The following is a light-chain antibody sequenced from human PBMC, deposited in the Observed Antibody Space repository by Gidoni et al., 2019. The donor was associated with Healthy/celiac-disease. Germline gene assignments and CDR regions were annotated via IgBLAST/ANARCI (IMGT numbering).Light chain of an antibody. CDR2: QDS. CDR3: QAWDSSYVV. CDR1: KLGDKY. J-gene: IGLJ2*01. V-gene: IGLV3-1*01. Sequence: LTQPPSVSVSPGQTASITCSGDKLGDKYACWYQQKPGQSPVLVIYQDSKRPSGIPERFSGSNSGNTATLTISGTQAMDGADYYCQAWDSSYVVFGGGTKLTVL.